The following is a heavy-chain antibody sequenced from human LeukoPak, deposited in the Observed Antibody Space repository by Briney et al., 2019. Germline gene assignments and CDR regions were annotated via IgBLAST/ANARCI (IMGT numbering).Heavy chain of an antibody. CDR1: GFTFSAYS. J-gene: IGHJ4*02. CDR2: TNQDGSEK. D-gene: IGHD5-18*01. V-gene: IGHV3-7*01. CDR3: AKQLSSNAN. Sequence: PGGSLRLSCAASGFTFSAYSMNWVRQAPGKELEWVANTNQDGSEKYYADSVKGRFTISRDNAKNSLYLQMNGLRAEDTAVYYCAKQLSSNANWGQGTLVTVSS.